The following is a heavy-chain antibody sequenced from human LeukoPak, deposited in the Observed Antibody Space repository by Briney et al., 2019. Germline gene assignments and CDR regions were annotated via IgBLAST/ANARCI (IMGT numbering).Heavy chain of an antibody. CDR2: IYTSGST. D-gene: IGHD3-22*01. Sequence: TLSLTCTVSGGSISSGSYYWSWIRQPAGKGLEWIGRIYTSGSTNYNPSLKSRVTISVDTSKNQFSLKLSSVTAADTAVYYCARDGYYYDSGGYYYLRDAFDIWGQGTMVTVSS. CDR1: GGSISSGSYY. V-gene: IGHV4-61*02. J-gene: IGHJ3*02. CDR3: ARDGYYYDSGGYYYLRDAFDI.